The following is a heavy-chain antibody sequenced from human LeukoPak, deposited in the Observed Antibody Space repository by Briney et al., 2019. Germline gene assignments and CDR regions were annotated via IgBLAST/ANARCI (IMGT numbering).Heavy chain of an antibody. CDR2: INHSGST. CDR1: GGSFSGYY. Sequence: SETLSLTCAVYGGSFSGYYWSWIRQPPGKGLEWIGEINHSGSTNYNPSLKSRVTISVDTSKNQFSLKLSSVTAADTAVYYCAKDDRIAARRGCFDYWGQGTLVTVSS. J-gene: IGHJ4*02. CDR3: AKDDRIAARRGCFDY. V-gene: IGHV4-34*01. D-gene: IGHD6-6*01.